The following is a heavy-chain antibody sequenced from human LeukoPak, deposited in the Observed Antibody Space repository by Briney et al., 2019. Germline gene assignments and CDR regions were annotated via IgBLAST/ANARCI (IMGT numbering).Heavy chain of an antibody. CDR3: VVVPAAASSWVDY. V-gene: IGHV4-59*01. Sequence: SETLSLTCIVSGGSISGYYWSWIRQSPGKGLEWIAYIYYNGHIHYNPSLKSRLTISLDTSKNQVSLKLTSVTAADTAVYYCVVVPAAASSWVDYWGQGTLVTVSS. J-gene: IGHJ4*02. D-gene: IGHD2-2*01. CDR2: IYYNGHI. CDR1: GGSISGYY.